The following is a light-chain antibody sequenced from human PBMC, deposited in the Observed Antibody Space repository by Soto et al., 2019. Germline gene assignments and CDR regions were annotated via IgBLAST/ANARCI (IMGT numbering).Light chain of an antibody. J-gene: IGLJ2*01. CDR1: DIGSKS. CDR3: QVWDSSSDHVV. CDR2: DDS. Sequence: SYELTQPPSVSVAPGQTARITWGGNDIGSKSVHWYQQKPGQAPVLVVYDDSDRPSGIPERFSGSNSGNTATLIISRVEAGDEADYYCQVWDSSSDHVVFGGGTKLTVL. V-gene: IGLV3-21*02.